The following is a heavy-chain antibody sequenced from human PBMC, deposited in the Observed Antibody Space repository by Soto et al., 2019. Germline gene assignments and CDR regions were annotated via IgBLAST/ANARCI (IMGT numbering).Heavy chain of an antibody. J-gene: IGHJ4*02. V-gene: IGHV1-69*13. CDR1: GGTFSSYA. Sequence: SVKVSFKACGGTFSSYAISWVRQAPGQGLEWMGGIIPIFGTANYAQKFQGRVTITADESTSTAYMELSSLRSEDTAVYYCARRRDYVWGALGYWGQGTLVTVSS. D-gene: IGHD3-16*01. CDR2: IIPIFGTA. CDR3: ARRRDYVWGALGY.